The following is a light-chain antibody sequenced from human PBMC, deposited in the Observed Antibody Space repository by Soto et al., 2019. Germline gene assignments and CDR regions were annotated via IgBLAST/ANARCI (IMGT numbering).Light chain of an antibody. CDR1: QSVSSSY. V-gene: IGKV3-20*01. CDR2: GAS. Sequence: EIVLTQSPGTLSLSPGERATLSCRASQSVSSSYLAWYQQKPGQAPRLLIYGASSRATGIPDRFSGSGSGTDFTLTISRLEPEDFAVYYCQQYDTFCQGTKLEIK. J-gene: IGKJ2*01. CDR3: QQYDT.